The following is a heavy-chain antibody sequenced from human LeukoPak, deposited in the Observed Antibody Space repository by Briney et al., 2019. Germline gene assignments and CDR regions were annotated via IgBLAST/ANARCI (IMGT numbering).Heavy chain of an antibody. CDR1: GGSISSYY. J-gene: IGHJ6*02. CDR3: ARDMSGYYYGSGSYGVGMDV. D-gene: IGHD3-10*01. V-gene: IGHV4-4*07. CDR2: IYTSGST. Sequence: SETLSLTCTVSGGSISSYYWSWIRQPAGKGLEWIWRIYTSGSTNYNPSLKSRVTMSVDTSKNQFSLKLSSVTAADTAVYYCARDMSGYYYGSGSYGVGMDVWGQGTTVTVSS.